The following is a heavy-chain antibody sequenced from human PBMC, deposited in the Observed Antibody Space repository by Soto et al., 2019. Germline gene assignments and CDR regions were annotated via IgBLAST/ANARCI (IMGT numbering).Heavy chain of an antibody. V-gene: IGHV3-23*01. J-gene: IGHJ4*02. Sequence: GGSLRLSCAASGFTFSSYAMSWVRQAPGKGLEWVSAISGSGGSTYYADSVKGRFTISRDNSKNTLYLQMNSPRAEDTAVYYCAKGGTHDFWSGYYTGRDYWGQGTLVTVSS. CDR2: ISGSGGST. D-gene: IGHD3-3*01. CDR3: AKGGTHDFWSGYYTGRDY. CDR1: GFTFSSYA.